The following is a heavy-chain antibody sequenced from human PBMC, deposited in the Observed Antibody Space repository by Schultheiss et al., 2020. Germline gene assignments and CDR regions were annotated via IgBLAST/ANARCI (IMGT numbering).Heavy chain of an antibody. Sequence: SETLSLTCTVSGYSISSGYYWGWIRQPPGKGLEWIGSIYYSGSTYYNPSLKSRVTISVDTSKNQFSLKLSSVTAADTAVYYCARASYCSSTSCYTPRMDVWGKGTTVTVSS. CDR1: GYSISSGYY. CDR2: IYYSGST. V-gene: IGHV4-38-2*02. CDR3: ARASYCSSTSCYTPRMDV. D-gene: IGHD2-2*02. J-gene: IGHJ6*03.